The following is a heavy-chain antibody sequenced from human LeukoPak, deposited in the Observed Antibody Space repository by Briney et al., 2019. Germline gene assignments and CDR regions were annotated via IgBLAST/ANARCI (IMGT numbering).Heavy chain of an antibody. CDR1: GGSFSGYY. D-gene: IGHD6-13*01. CDR3: ARGSSSDWYGAPFDY. CDR2: INHSGST. Sequence: PSETLSLTCAVYGGSFSGYYWSWIRQPPGKGLEWVGEINHSGSTNYNPSLKSRVTISVDTSKNQFSLKLSPVTAADTAVYYCARGSSSDWYGAPFDYWGQGTLVTVSS. V-gene: IGHV4-34*01. J-gene: IGHJ4*02.